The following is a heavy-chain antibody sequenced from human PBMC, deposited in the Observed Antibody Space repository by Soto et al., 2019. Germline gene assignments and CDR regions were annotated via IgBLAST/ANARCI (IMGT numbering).Heavy chain of an antibody. CDR1: GFTLGTYG. Sequence: QVQLAESGGGVVQPGRSLTITCAASGFTLGTYGMHWVRQAPGKGLEWVAVISNDGGDKYYSDSVMGRFTISRDNSKNMLFLQMNSLRAEDTAVYFCAKEFFDSSGFYPSLDALHIWGQGTVVTVSS. CDR2: ISNDGGDK. CDR3: AKEFFDSSGFYPSLDALHI. J-gene: IGHJ3*02. D-gene: IGHD3-22*01. V-gene: IGHV3-30*18.